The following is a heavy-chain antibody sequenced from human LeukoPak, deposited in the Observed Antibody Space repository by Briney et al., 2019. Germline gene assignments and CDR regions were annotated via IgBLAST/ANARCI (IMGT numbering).Heavy chain of an antibody. V-gene: IGHV4-59*01. Sequence: SETLSLTCTVSGGXISSYYCSWVRQPPGQGLEWIGHIYYSGSTNYNPSLKSRVTISVGTSKNQFSLKLSSVTAADKAVYYCARVDSSVDAFDIRGQGTMVTVSS. J-gene: IGHJ3*02. CDR1: GGXISSYY. D-gene: IGHD3-22*01. CDR2: IYYSGST. CDR3: ARVDSSVDAFDI.